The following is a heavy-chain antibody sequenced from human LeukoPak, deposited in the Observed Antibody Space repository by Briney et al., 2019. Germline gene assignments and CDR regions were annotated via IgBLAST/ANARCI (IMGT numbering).Heavy chain of an antibody. CDR3: ARGPPTPLGY. V-gene: IGHV4-34*01. CDR2: INHSGST. Sequence: SETLSLTCAVYGGSFSGYDWSWIRQPPGKGLEWIGEINHSGSTNYNPSLKSRVTISVDTSKNQFSLKLSSVTAADTAVYYCARGPPTPLGYWGQGTLVTVSS. CDR1: GGSFSGYD. J-gene: IGHJ4*02.